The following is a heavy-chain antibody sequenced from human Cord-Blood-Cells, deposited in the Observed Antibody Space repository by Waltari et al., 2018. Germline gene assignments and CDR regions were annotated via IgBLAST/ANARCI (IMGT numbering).Heavy chain of an antibody. CDR2: LNWNGGST. Sequence: GGGVVRPGGSLRLSCAASGFTCGDYGMSWVRQVPGKGLEWVSGLNWNGGSTGYADYVKGRFTISRDNAKNSLYLQMNSLRAEDTALYHCASDGLGYAFDIWGQGTMVTVSS. D-gene: IGHD7-27*01. J-gene: IGHJ3*02. CDR1: GFTCGDYG. CDR3: ASDGLGYAFDI. V-gene: IGHV3-20*01.